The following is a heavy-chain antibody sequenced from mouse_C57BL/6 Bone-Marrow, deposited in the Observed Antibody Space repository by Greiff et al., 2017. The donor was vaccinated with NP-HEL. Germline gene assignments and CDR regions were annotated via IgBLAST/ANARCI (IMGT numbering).Heavy chain of an antibody. V-gene: IGHV1-39*01. Sequence: VQLQQSGPELVKPGASVKLSCKASGYTFTDYYMNWVKQSTGQSLEWIGVINPNYGTTNYNQKFKGKATLTVDQSSSTAYMQLNSLTSEDSAVYYCATLWLMDDWGQGTSVTVSS. CDR3: ATLWLMDD. J-gene: IGHJ4*01. D-gene: IGHD1-1*02. CDR2: INPNYGTT. CDR1: GYTFTDYY.